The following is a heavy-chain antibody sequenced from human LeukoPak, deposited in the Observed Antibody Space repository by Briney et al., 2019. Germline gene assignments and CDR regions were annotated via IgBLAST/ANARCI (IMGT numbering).Heavy chain of an antibody. CDR2: INHSGST. J-gene: IGHJ4*02. CDR1: GGSISSGDYY. CDR3: AREVYKFDY. V-gene: IGHV4-30-4*08. Sequence: SQTLSLTCTVSGGSISSGDYYWSWIRQPPGKGLEWIGEINHSGSTNYNPSLKSRVTISVDTSKNQFSLKVSSVTAADTAVYYCAREVYKFDYWGQGTLVTVSS. D-gene: IGHD1-1*01.